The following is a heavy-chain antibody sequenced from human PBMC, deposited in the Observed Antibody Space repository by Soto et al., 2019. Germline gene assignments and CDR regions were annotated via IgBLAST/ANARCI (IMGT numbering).Heavy chain of an antibody. CDR1: GFTFSSYA. CDR2: ISGSGGST. D-gene: IGHD3-22*01. J-gene: IGHJ3*02. Sequence: LRLSCAASGFTFSSYAMSWVRQAPGKGLEWVSAISGSGGSTYYADSVKGRFTISRDNSKNTLYLQMNSLRAEDTAVYYCAKVTGYYDSSGYYPLDAFDIWGQGTMVTVSS. CDR3: AKVTGYYDSSGYYPLDAFDI. V-gene: IGHV3-23*01.